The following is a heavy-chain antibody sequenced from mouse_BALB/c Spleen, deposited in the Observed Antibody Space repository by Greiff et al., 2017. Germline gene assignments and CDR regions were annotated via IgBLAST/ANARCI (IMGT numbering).Heavy chain of an antibody. V-gene: IGHV5-17*02. Sequence: EVKVVESGGGLVQPGGSRKLSCAASGFTFSSFGMHWVRQAPEKGLEWVAYISSGSSTIYYADTVKGRFTISRDNPKNTLFLQMTSLRSEDTAMYYCARDGNYVVYYAMDYWGQGTSVTVSS. J-gene: IGHJ4*01. CDR3: ARDGNYVVYYAMDY. CDR1: GFTFSSFG. CDR2: ISSGSSTI. D-gene: IGHD2-1*01.